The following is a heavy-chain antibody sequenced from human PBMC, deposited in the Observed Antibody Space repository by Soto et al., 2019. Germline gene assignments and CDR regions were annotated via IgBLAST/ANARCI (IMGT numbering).Heavy chain of an antibody. V-gene: IGHV4-38-2*02. D-gene: IGHD5-12*01. CDR3: ARDTSGYYWFDP. CDR2: MYHSGST. CDR1: GYSISSGYY. Sequence: SETLSLTCTVSGYSISSGYYWTWIRQPPGKGLEWIGSMYHSGSTFYNPSLRGRVTISLDTSKNQFSLKLSSVTASDTAVYYCARDTSGYYWFDPWGPGTLVTVSS. J-gene: IGHJ5*02.